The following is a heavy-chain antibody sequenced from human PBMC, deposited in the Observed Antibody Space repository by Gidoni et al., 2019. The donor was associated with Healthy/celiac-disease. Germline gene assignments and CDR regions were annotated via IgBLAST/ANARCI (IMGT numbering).Heavy chain of an antibody. D-gene: IGHD6-13*01. CDR3: AHSREGYSSSAVPFDI. CDR2: IYWDDDK. J-gene: IGHJ3*02. CDR1: WFSLSTSGVG. Sequence: QITLKESGPTLVKPTQTLTLTCTFSWFSLSTSGVGVGWIRQPPGKALEWLALIYWDDDKRYSPSLKSRLTITKDTSKNQVVLTMTNMDPVDTATYYCAHSREGYSSSAVPFDIWGQGTMVTVSS. V-gene: IGHV2-5*02.